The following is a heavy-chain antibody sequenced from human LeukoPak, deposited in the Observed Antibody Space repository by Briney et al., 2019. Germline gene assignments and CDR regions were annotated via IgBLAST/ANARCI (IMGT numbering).Heavy chain of an antibody. D-gene: IGHD2-2*03. CDR1: GGSISSGGYY. J-gene: IGHJ4*02. CDR2: IYHSGST. V-gene: IGHV4-30-2*01. Sequence: PSQTLSLTCTVSGGSISSGGYYWGWIRQPPGKGLEWIGYIYHSGSTYYNPSLRSRVTISVDRSKNQFSLKLSSVTAADTAVYYCARTRGYCSSTSCHGDYWGQGTLVTVSS. CDR3: ARTRGYCSSTSCHGDY.